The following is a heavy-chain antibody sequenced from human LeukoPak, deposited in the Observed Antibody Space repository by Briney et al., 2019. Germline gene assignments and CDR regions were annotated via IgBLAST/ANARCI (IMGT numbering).Heavy chain of an antibody. CDR3: ARETNYGSGSYSPHNWFDP. V-gene: IGHV4-4*07. CDR2: IYTSGST. CDR1: GGSISSYY. J-gene: IGHJ5*02. D-gene: IGHD3-10*01. Sequence: PSETLSLTCTVSGGSISSYYWSWIRQPAGKGLEWIGRIYTSGSTNYNPSLKSRVTMSVDTSKNQFSLKLSSVTAADTAVYYCARETNYGSGSYSPHNWFDPWGQGTLVTVSS.